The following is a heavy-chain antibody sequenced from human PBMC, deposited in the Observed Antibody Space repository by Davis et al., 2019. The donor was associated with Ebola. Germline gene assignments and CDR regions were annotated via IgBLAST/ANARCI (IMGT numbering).Heavy chain of an antibody. CDR1: GFTFSSYG. CDR2: IWYDGSNK. V-gene: IGHV3-33*01. CDR3: ARSPFSMWLIDY. Sequence: GESLKISCAASGFTFSSYGMHWVRQAPGKGLEWVAVIWYDGSNKYYADSVKGRFTISRDNSKNTLYLQMNSLRAEDTAVYYCARSPFSMWLIDYWGQGTLVTVS. J-gene: IGHJ4*02. D-gene: IGHD6-19*01.